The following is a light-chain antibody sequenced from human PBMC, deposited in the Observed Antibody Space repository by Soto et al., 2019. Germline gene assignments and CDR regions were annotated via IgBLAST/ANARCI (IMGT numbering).Light chain of an antibody. J-gene: IGLJ2*01. CDR2: YDS. Sequence: SYELTQPPSVSVAPGKTARITCGGNNIGSKTVHWYQQKPGQAPVLVIYYDSDRPSGIPERFSGSNSENTATLTISRVEAGDEADYYCQVWDSSSDHPGVVLGGGTKLTVL. CDR1: NIGSKT. V-gene: IGLV3-21*04. CDR3: QVWDSSSDHPGVV.